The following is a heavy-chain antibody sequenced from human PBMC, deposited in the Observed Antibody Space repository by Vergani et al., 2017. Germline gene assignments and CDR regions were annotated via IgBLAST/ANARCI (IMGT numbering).Heavy chain of an antibody. CDR2: IYTSGST. J-gene: IGHJ5*02. Sequence: QVQLQESGPGLVKPSQTLSLTCTVSGGSISSGSYYWSWIRQPAGKGLEWIGRIYTSGSTNYNPSLKSRVTISVDTSKNQFSLKLSSVTAADTAVYYCARDYYGSGSYGWFDPGGQGTLVTVSS. CDR3: ARDYYGSGSYGWFDP. CDR1: GGSISSGSYY. V-gene: IGHV4-61*02. D-gene: IGHD3-10*01.